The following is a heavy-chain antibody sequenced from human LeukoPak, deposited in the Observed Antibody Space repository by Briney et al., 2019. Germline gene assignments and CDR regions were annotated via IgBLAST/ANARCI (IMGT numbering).Heavy chain of an antibody. CDR1: GFSFCGHW. Sequence: GGSLRLSCVASGFSFCGHWMTCARQAPGKGLEWVATINQNGSLTYYVDSVEGRFTISRDNAMKSLFLQMNSLRGEDVGVYYCARVNWIGVLFDCWGQGTPVTVSS. CDR2: INQNGSLT. J-gene: IGHJ5*01. V-gene: IGHV3-7*04. CDR3: ARVNWIGVLFDC. D-gene: IGHD1-1*01.